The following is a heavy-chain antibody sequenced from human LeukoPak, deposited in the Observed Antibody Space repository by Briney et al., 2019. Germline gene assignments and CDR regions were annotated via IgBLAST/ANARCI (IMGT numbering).Heavy chain of an antibody. V-gene: IGHV6-1*01. CDR3: ARDRAPYGDYFSI. CDR2: TYYRSKWYN. CDR1: GDSVSSNSAA. Sequence: SQTLSLTCAISGDSVSSNSAAWNWIRQYPSGGLEWLGRTYYRSKWYNDYAVSVKSRITINPDTSKNQFSLQLNSVTPEDAAVYYCARDRAPYGDYFSIWGQGTMVTVSS. J-gene: IGHJ3*02. D-gene: IGHD4-17*01.